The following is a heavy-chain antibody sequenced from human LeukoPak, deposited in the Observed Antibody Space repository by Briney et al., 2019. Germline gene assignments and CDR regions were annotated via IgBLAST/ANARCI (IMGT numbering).Heavy chain of an antibody. J-gene: IGHJ6*03. CDR3: ARGTTLTTLPYYYYYMDV. Sequence: ASVKVSCKASGYTFTDYYLHWVRQAPGRGLEWMGWINPNSGGTNYAQKFQGRVTMTRDTSIGTAYMELSRLRSDDTALYYCARGTTLTTLPYYYYYMDVWGEGTTVTVSS. CDR1: GYTFTDYY. CDR2: INPNSGGT. D-gene: IGHD4-17*01. V-gene: IGHV1-2*02.